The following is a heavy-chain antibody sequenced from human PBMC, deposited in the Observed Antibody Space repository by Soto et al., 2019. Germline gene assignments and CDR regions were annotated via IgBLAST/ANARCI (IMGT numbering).Heavy chain of an antibody. Sequence: PSETLSLTCTVSGASISSSYWSWIRQPPGKGLEWIGYIFHSGTTNYNPSLKSRVTISVDTSKNQFSLNLSSLTTADTAVYFCAGGGNRYSSTPSGVGGFDYWGQGNLVTVSS. J-gene: IGHJ4*02. CDR3: AGGGNRYSSTPSGVGGFDY. CDR1: GASISSSY. V-gene: IGHV4-59*01. CDR2: IFHSGTT. D-gene: IGHD5-12*01.